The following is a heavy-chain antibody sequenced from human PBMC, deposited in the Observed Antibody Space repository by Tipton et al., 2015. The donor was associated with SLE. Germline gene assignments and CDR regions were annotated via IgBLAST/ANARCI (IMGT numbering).Heavy chain of an antibody. V-gene: IGHV4-34*01. CDR1: GGSISSYY. J-gene: IGHJ6*02. CDR2: INHSGST. CDR3: ARGLIVVVAGARYYYGMDV. D-gene: IGHD2-2*01. Sequence: TLSLTCTVSGGSISSYYWSWIRQPPGKGLEWIGEINHSGSTNYNPSLKSRVTISVDTSKNQFSLKLSSVTAADTAVYYCARGLIVVVAGARYYYGMDVWGQGTTVTVSS.